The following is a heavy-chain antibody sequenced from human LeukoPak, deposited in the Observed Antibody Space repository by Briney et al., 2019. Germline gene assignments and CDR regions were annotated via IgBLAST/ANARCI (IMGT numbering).Heavy chain of an antibody. CDR3: ARTSDPGGDYFDY. Sequence: SETLSLTCTVSGYSISSGYYWGWIRQPPGKGLEWIGSIYHSGSTYYNPSLKSRVTISVDTSKNQFSLKLSSVTAADTAVYYCARTSDPGGDYFDYWGQGTLVTVSS. V-gene: IGHV4-38-2*02. D-gene: IGHD2-2*01. CDR1: GYSISSGYY. CDR2: IYHSGST. J-gene: IGHJ4*02.